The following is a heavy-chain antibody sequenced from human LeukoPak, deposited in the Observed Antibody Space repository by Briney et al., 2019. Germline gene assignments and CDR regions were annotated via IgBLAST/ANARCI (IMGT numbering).Heavy chain of an antibody. CDR3: ARGVGSGSNWFDP. D-gene: IGHD3-10*01. Sequence: ASVKVSCKASGGTFSSYAISWVRQAPGQGLEWMGRIIPIFGTANCAQKFQGRVTITTDESTSTAYMELSSLRSEDTAVYYCARGVGSGSNWFDPWGQGTLVTVSS. CDR2: IIPIFGTA. J-gene: IGHJ5*02. V-gene: IGHV1-69*05. CDR1: GGTFSSYA.